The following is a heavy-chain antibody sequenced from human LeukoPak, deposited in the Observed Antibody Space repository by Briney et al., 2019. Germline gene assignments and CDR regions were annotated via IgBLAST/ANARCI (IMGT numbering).Heavy chain of an antibody. Sequence: GASVKVSCKASGYTFTSYGISWVRQAPGQGLEWMGWISAYNGNTNYAQKLQGRVTMTTDTSTRTAYMELRSLRSDDTAVYYCAREATCSSTSCSVDYWGQGTLVTVSS. CDR2: ISAYNGNT. CDR3: AREATCSSTSCSVDY. V-gene: IGHV1-18*01. D-gene: IGHD2-2*01. CDR1: GYTFTSYG. J-gene: IGHJ4*02.